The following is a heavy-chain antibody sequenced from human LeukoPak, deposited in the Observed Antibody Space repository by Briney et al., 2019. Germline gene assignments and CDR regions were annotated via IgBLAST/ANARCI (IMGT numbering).Heavy chain of an antibody. D-gene: IGHD3-9*01. V-gene: IGHV3-30*03. CDR2: ISYDGTKK. CDR1: GFTLSSYA. Sequence: PGTSLRLSCAVSGFTLSSYAMHWVRQAPGKGLEWVAIISYDGTKKYYGESVQGRFTISRDNAKNSLYLQMNSLRAEDTAMYYCARERYDILTAYSADAFDIWGQGTMVTVSS. J-gene: IGHJ3*02. CDR3: ARERYDILTAYSADAFDI.